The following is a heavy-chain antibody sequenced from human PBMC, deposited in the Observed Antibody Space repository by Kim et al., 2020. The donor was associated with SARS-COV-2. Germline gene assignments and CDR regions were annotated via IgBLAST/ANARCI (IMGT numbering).Heavy chain of an antibody. CDR1: GDSISNYY. CDR2: VYYTGST. D-gene: IGHD3-22*01. J-gene: IGHJ4*02. CDR3: ARDTSYYYASSGALDS. V-gene: IGHV4-59*13. Sequence: SETLSLTCSVSGDSISNYYWHWIRQPPGKALEWIGYVYYTGSTNFNPSLKSRVTISVDTSKNQFSLRLSSVTAADTAVYFCARDTSYYYASSGALDSWGQGALVTVSS.